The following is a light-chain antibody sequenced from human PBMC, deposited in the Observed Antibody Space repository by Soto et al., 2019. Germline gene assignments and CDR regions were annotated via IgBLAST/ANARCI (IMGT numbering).Light chain of an antibody. Sequence: EIVMTQSPATLSVSPGEIATLSFSASQTVSINLAWYQQKPGQAPRLLIYGASTRATGVPARFSGSGSGTEFTLTITRLQSEDFALYYCQHYNNWPPITFGQGTRLEIK. CDR2: GAS. V-gene: IGKV3-15*01. J-gene: IGKJ5*01. CDR3: QHYNNWPPIT. CDR1: QTVSIN.